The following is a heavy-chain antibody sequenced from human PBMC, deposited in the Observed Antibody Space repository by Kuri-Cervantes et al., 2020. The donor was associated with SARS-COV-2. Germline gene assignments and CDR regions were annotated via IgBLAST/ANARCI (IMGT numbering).Heavy chain of an antibody. CDR2: VSYSGSA. V-gene: IGHV4-39*01. Sequence: SETLSLTCTVSGDSISNTNYYWGWIRQPPGKGLEWIGSVSYSGSAYYNPSLKSRVTIFVDTSKNQLSLWLTSVTAADTAVYYCARSEWELPKFDYWGQGTLVTVSS. CDR3: ARSEWELPKFDY. D-gene: IGHD1-26*01. CDR1: GDSISNTNYY. J-gene: IGHJ4*02.